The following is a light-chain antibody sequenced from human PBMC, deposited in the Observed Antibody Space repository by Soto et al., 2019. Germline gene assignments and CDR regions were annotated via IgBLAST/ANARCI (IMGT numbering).Light chain of an antibody. CDR2: AAS. CDR1: HSVTSNY. V-gene: IGKV3-20*01. Sequence: EIVLTQSPGTLSLSPGERATLSCRASHSVTSNYLAWYQQKPGQAPRLLIYAASGRASGIHDRFSGSGSGTDFILTISRLEPEDFAVYYCQQYGSSPQTFGQGTRVDIK. J-gene: IGKJ1*01. CDR3: QQYGSSPQT.